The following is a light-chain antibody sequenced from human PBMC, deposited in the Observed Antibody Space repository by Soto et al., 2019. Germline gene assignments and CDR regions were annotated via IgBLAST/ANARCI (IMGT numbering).Light chain of an antibody. Sequence: QSVLTYPRSVSGSPGQSVTISCTGTSRDVGAYKYVSWYQHYPGEAPKVMIYDVTHRPSGVPDRFSGTKSGNTASLTISGLQAEDEADSYRCSSAGSYTWVFGRGTKVTV. V-gene: IGLV2-11*01. CDR1: SRDVGAYKY. CDR3: CSSAGSYTWV. J-gene: IGLJ1*01. CDR2: DVT.